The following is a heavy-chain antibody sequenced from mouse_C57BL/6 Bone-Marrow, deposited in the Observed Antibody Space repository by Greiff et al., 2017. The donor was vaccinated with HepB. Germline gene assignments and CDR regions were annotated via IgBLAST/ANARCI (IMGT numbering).Heavy chain of an antibody. D-gene: IGHD3-2*02. Sequence: EVQVVESGGDLVKPGGSLKLSCAASGFTFSSYGMSWVRQTPDKRLEWVATISSGGSYTYYPDSVKGRFTISRDNAKNTLYLQMSSLKSEDTAMYYCATRQLRPAWFAYWGQGTLVTVSA. J-gene: IGHJ3*01. CDR1: GFTFSSYG. CDR3: ATRQLRPAWFAY. V-gene: IGHV5-6*01. CDR2: ISSGGSYT.